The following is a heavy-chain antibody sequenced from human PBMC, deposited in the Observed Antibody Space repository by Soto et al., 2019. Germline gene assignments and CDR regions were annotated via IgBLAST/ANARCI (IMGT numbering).Heavy chain of an antibody. Sequence: EVQLVESGGGLVKAGGSPRLFCTASGFTFRNYNMNWVRQAPGKGLEWVSSISTGGAYMFYADSVKGRFTISRDNAQNSLLLQIDSPRAEDTAVYYCARDIASPGGDYFDSWGQGTLVTVSS. CDR1: GFTFRNYN. J-gene: IGHJ4*02. CDR3: ARDIASPGGDYFDS. CDR2: ISTGGAYM. D-gene: IGHD2-21*01. V-gene: IGHV3-21*06.